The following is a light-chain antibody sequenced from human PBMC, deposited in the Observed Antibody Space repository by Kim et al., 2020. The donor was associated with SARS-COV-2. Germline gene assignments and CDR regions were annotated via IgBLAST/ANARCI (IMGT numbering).Light chain of an antibody. CDR2: MAS. CDR1: QSVGSW. CDR3: QQYNTYSYT. Sequence: SASVGGRATITGRASQSVGSWLAWYKQKPGKAPKLLIYMASSLQSGVPSRFSGSGSGTDFTLTISSLQPDDFATYYCQQYNTYSYTFGQGTKLEI. V-gene: IGKV1-5*03. J-gene: IGKJ2*01.